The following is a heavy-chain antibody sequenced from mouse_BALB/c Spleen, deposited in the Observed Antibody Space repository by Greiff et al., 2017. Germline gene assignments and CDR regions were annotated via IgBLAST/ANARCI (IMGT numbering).Heavy chain of an antibody. J-gene: IGHJ3*01. CDR3: ARDGELTGTFAY. Sequence: EVKLMESGGGLVKPGGSLKLSCEASGFTFSDYYMYWVRQTPEKRLEWVATISDGGSYTYYPDSVKGRFTISRDNAKNNLYLQMSSLKSEDTAMYYCARDGELTGTFAYWGQGTLVTVSA. CDR1: GFTFSDYY. V-gene: IGHV5-4*02. CDR2: ISDGGSYT. D-gene: IGHD4-1*01.